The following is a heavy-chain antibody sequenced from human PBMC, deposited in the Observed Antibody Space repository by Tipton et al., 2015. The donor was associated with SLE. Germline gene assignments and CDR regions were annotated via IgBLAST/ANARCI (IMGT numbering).Heavy chain of an antibody. J-gene: IGHJ4*02. CDR2: INHSGST. D-gene: IGHD4-17*01. V-gene: IGHV4-34*01. CDR3: ASSDMTTVTLFDY. CDR1: GFTFSSYS. Sequence: LRLSCAASGFTFSSYSMNWIRQPPGKGLEWIGEINHSGSTDYNPSLKSRVTISVDTSKNQFSLKLSSVTAADTAVYYCASSDMTTVTLFDYWGQGTLVTASS.